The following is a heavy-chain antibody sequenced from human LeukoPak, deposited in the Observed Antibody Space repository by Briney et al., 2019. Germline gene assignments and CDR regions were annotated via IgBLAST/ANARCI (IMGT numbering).Heavy chain of an antibody. CDR3: AELGITMIGGV. CDR1: GFTFSSYG. V-gene: IGHV3-23*01. CDR2: TSGSGGST. J-gene: IGHJ6*04. Sequence: GGSLRLSCAASGFTFSSYGMSWVRQAPGKGLEWVSATSGSGGSTYYADSVKGRFTISRDNAKNSLYLQMNSLRAEDTAVYYCAELGITMIGGVWGKGTTVTISS. D-gene: IGHD3-10*02.